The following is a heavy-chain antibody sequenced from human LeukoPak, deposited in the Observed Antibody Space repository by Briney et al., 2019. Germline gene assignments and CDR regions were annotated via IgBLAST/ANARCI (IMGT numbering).Heavy chain of an antibody. D-gene: IGHD2-2*01. Sequence: GGSLRLSCAASGFSFSSYSMHWVRQAPGKGLEWVAIISYDGSNKDYADSVKGRFTISRDNSKNTLFLQMNSLRAEDTAVYYCASGYCSSTTCAIDYWGQGTLVTASS. CDR3: ASGYCSSTTCAIDY. J-gene: IGHJ4*02. CDR2: ISYDGSNK. CDR1: GFSFSSYS. V-gene: IGHV3-30-3*01.